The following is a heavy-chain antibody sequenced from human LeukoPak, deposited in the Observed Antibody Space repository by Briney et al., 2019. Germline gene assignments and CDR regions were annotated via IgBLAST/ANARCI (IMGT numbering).Heavy chain of an antibody. D-gene: IGHD3-3*01. J-gene: IGHJ4*02. CDR3: ARDHYYDFWSGYETLFDY. CDR1: GGTFSSYA. Sequence: GASVKVSCKASGGTFSSYAISWVRQAPGQGLEWMGGIIPISGTANYAQKFQGRVTITADESTSTAYMELSSLRSEDTAVYYCARDHYYDFWSGYETLFDYWGQGTLVTVSS. CDR2: IIPISGTA. V-gene: IGHV1-69*13.